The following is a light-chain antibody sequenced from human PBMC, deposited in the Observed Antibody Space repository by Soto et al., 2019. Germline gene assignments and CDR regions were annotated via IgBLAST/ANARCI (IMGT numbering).Light chain of an antibody. CDR1: QSVSSN. Sequence: ENVLTQSPGTLSLSPGERATVSFRASQSVSSNLAWYQQKPGQAPRLLIYGASTRATGIPARFSGSGSGTEFTLTISSLQSEDFAVYYCQQYNSWPETFGQGTKVDI. V-gene: IGKV3-15*01. CDR2: GAS. J-gene: IGKJ1*01. CDR3: QQYNSWPET.